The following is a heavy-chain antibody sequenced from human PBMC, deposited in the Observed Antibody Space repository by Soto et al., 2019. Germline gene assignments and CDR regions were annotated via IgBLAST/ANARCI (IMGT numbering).Heavy chain of an antibody. D-gene: IGHD6-13*01. CDR1: GGSISSSSYY. J-gene: IGHJ4*02. V-gene: IGHV4-39*01. CDR2: IYYSGST. CDR3: ARHISSSFNYFDY. Sequence: PSETLSLTCTVSGGSISSSSYYWGWIRQPPGKGLEWIGSIYYSGSTYYNPSLKSRVTISVDTSKNQFSLKLSSVTAADTAVYYCARHISSSFNYFDYWGQGTLVTVSS.